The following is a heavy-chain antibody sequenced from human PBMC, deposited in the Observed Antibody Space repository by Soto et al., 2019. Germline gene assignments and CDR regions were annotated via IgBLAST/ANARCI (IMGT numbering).Heavy chain of an antibody. CDR1: GFTVSRNY. CDR2: IYSGGST. Sequence: EVQLEESGGGLVQPGGSLRLSCVVSGFTVSRNYMSWVRQAPGKGLEWVSVIYSGGSTYYAGSVKGRFTISRHNSKNTLYLQMNSLRAEDTAVYYCARGGTPNYYWGQGTLVTVSS. J-gene: IGHJ4*02. V-gene: IGHV3-53*04. D-gene: IGHD1-1*01. CDR3: ARGGTPNYY.